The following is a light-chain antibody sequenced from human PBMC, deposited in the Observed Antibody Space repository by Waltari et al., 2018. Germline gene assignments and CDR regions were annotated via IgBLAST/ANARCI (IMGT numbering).Light chain of an antibody. CDR2: AVT. J-gene: IGLJ3*02. Sequence: QSALTQPASVSGSPGQSITISCTGTSSDVGFYNYVSWYQQHPGKAPTLIIPAVTVRPSWVSQRVSGSKSGNPASLTISGLQAEDESDYDCKSCAGSSSWVFGGGTKLTAL. CDR1: SSDVGFYNY. V-gene: IGLV2-14*01. CDR3: KSCAGSSSWV.